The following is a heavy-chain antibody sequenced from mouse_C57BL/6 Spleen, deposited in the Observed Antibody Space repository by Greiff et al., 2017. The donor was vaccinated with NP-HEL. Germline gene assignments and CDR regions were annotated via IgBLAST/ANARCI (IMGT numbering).Heavy chain of an antibody. D-gene: IGHD1-1*01. V-gene: IGHV1-54*01. Sequence: VQLQESGAELVRPGTSVKVSCKASGYAFTNYLIAWVKQRPGQGLEWIGVINPGSGGTNYNEKFKGKATLTADKSSSTAYMQLSSLTSEDSAVYFCARKNDYYGSSYDYWGQGTTLTVSS. CDR3: ARKNDYYGSSYDY. CDR2: INPGSGGT. J-gene: IGHJ2*01. CDR1: GYAFTNYL.